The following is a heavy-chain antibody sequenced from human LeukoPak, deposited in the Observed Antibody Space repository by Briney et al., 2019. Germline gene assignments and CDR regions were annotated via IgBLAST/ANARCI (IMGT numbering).Heavy chain of an antibody. CDR1: GFTFSSYS. D-gene: IGHD3-9*01. Sequence: GGSLGLSCAASGFTFSSYSMNWVRQAPGKGLEWVSYISSSSSTIYYADSVKGRFTISRDNAKHSLYLQMNSLRAEDTGVYYCAIDLTGYARYFDYWGQGTLVSVSS. CDR2: ISSSSSTI. V-gene: IGHV3-48*01. J-gene: IGHJ4*02. CDR3: AIDLTGYARYFDY.